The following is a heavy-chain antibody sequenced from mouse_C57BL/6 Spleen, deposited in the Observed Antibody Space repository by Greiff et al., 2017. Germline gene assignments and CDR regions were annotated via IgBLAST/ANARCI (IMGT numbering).Heavy chain of an antibody. CDR2: IYPGSGST. CDR3: TREFDSNCSSGYFDY. J-gene: IGHJ2*01. D-gene: IGHD1-1*01. V-gene: IGHV1-55*01. Sequence: QVQLQQPGAELVKPGASVKMSCKASGYTFTSYWITWVKQRPGQGLEWIGDIYPGSGSTNYNEKFKRKATLTVDPSSSTAYMQLSSLTSEDSAVYYGTREFDSNCSSGYFDYWGQGTTLTVSS. CDR1: GYTFTSYW.